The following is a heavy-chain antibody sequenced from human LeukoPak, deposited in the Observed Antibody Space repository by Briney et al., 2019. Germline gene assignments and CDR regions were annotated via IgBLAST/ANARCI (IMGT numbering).Heavy chain of an antibody. D-gene: IGHD5-18*01. CDR1: GDSFSGNSAA. CDR2: TYYRSKWNN. V-gene: IGHV6-1*01. Sequence: SQTLSLTCAISGDSFSGNSAAWNWIRQSPTRGLEWLGRTYYRSKWNNDYTASVQSRITINSDTSKNQCSLQLRSVTPDDTAVYYCARGVRQLHWFDPWGQGILVIVSS. J-gene: IGHJ5*02. CDR3: ARGVRQLHWFDP.